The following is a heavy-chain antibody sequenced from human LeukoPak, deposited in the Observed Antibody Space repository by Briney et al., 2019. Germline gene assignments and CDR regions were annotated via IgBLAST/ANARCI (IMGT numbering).Heavy chain of an antibody. CDR3: ARDHLRNRSAFDI. CDR1: GGSISSYY. D-gene: IGHD3-3*01. J-gene: IGHJ3*02. CDR2: IYYSGST. V-gene: IGHV4-59*01. Sequence: SETLSLTCTVSGGSISSYYWSWIRQPPGKGLEWIGYIYYSGSTNYNPSLKSRVAISLDTSKNQFSLKMSSVTAADTAVYYCARDHLRNRSAFDIWGQGTMVTVSS.